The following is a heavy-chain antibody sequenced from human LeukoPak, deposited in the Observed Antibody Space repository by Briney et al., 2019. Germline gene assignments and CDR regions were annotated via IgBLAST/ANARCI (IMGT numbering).Heavy chain of an antibody. CDR1: GFIFRDYA. J-gene: IGHJ4*02. D-gene: IGHD3-16*01. Sequence: GGSLGLSCVASGFIFRDYAMSWVRQAPAGGLEWVSSLRGDGETFYTDSVKGRFTLSRDHSRNTVYLQLNNLRVEDTAVYYCAKASWVSSADAVLWGQGTLVTVS. V-gene: IGHV3-23*01. CDR3: AKASWVSSADAVL. CDR2: LRGDGET.